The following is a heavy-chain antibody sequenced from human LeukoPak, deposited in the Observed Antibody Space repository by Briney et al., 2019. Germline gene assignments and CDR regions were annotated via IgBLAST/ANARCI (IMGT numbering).Heavy chain of an antibody. D-gene: IGHD2-2*02. CDR2: IYYSGST. CDR3: ARCTSTSCYNFDY. Sequence: SETLSLTCAVSGGSISSSSYYWGWIRQPPGKGLEWIGSIYYSGSTYYNPSLKSRVTISVDTSKNQFSLKLSSVTAADTAVYYCARCTSTSCYNFDYWGQGTLVTVSS. J-gene: IGHJ4*02. CDR1: GGSISSSSYY. V-gene: IGHV4-39*07.